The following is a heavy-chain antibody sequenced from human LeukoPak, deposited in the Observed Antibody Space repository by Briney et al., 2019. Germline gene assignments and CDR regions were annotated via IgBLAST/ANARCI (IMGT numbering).Heavy chain of an antibody. CDR3: AREKAYYYDSSGYYHP. V-gene: IGHV1-69*05. CDR1: GGTFSSYA. J-gene: IGHJ4*02. Sequence: SVKVSCKASGGTFSSYAISWVRQAPGQGLEWMGRIIPIFGTANYARKFQGRVTITTDESTSTAYMELSSLRSEDTAVYYCAREKAYYYDSSGYYHPWGQGTLVTVSS. D-gene: IGHD3-22*01. CDR2: IIPIFGTA.